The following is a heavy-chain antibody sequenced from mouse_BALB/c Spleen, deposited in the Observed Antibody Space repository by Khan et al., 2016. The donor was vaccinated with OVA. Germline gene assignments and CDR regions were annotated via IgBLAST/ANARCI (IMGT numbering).Heavy chain of an antibody. CDR2: INPTNGYT. V-gene: IGHV1-4*01. Sequence: QVQLQQPGAELARPGASVKMSCKASGYTFTSYTIHWIKKRPGQGLEWIGYINPTNGYTNYNQKFKDKATLTTDKSSTTAYLQLSSLTSDDSAAYNGVRDGAYHRNDGWFAYWGQGTLVTVSA. J-gene: IGHJ3*01. CDR1: GYTFTSYT. D-gene: IGHD2-14*01. CDR3: VRDGAYHRNDGWFAY.